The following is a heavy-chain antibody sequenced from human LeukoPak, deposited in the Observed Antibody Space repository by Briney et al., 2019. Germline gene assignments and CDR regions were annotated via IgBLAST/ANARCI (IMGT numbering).Heavy chain of an antibody. J-gene: IGHJ4*02. CDR1: GFTFSSYS. CDR3: ARAPFLYPYYFDY. CDR2: ISSSSSYI. Sequence: GGSLRLSCAASGFTFSSYSMNWVRQAPGKGLEWVSSISSSSSYIYYADSVKGRFTISRDNAKNSLYLQMNSLRAEDTAVYYCARAPFLYPYYFDYWGQGTLVTFSS. V-gene: IGHV3-21*01. D-gene: IGHD2-8*01.